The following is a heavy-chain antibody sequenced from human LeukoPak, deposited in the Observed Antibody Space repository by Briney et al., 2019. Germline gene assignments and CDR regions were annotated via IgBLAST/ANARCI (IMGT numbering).Heavy chain of an antibody. Sequence: GGSLRVSCAASGLRVSGQYMIWIRQAPGKGLEWVAFISGSGTDTFYADSVKGRFFISKDNTRDSLSLQMTSLSAEDTAMYYCATLHFYAMGVWGQGTTVTVSS. J-gene: IGHJ6*01. CDR2: ISGSGTDT. CDR3: ATLHFYAMGV. CDR1: GLRVSGQY. V-gene: IGHV3-11*01.